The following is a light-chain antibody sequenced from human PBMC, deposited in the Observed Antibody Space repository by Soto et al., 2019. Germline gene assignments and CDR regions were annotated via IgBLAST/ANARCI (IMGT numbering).Light chain of an antibody. Sequence: DIVMTQSPDSLAVSLGERATINCKSSQSVLNSSNNKNYLAWYQQKPGQPPKLLIYWASTRESGVPYRFSGSGSGKDLTLTISSLQAEDVAVYYCQQYYSTPFTFGPGTKVDIK. CDR3: QQYYSTPFT. J-gene: IGKJ3*01. V-gene: IGKV4-1*01. CDR2: WAS. CDR1: QSVLNSSNNKNY.